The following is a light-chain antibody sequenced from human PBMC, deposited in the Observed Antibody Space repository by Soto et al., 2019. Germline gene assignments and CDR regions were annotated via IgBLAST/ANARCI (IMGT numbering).Light chain of an antibody. V-gene: IGKV3-20*01. CDR1: QSISSNY. CDR3: QQYGSWT. CDR2: GAS. Sequence: EIVLTQSPGTLSVSPGDRATLSCRASQSISSNYLAWYQQKPGQAPSLLIYGASSRATGIPDRFSGSGSETDFTLRISRLEPEDSAIYYCQQYGSWTFGQGTKVEIK. J-gene: IGKJ1*01.